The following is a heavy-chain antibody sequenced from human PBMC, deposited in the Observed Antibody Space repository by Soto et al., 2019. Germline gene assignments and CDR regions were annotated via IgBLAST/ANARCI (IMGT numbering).Heavy chain of an antibody. CDR3: ARDAKGYYARGYCSGGSCPPFDY. J-gene: IGHJ4*02. CDR1: GGSFSGYY. V-gene: IGHV4-34*01. CDR2: INHSGST. D-gene: IGHD2-15*01. Sequence: PSETLSLTCAVYGGSFSGYYWSWIRQPPGKGLEWIGEINHSGSTNYNPSLKSRVTISVDTSKNQFSLKLSSVTAADTAVYYCARDAKGYYARGYCSGGSCPPFDYWGQGTLVTVSS.